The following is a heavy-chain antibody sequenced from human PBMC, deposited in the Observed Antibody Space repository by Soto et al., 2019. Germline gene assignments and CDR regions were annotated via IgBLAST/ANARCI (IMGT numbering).Heavy chain of an antibody. D-gene: IGHD1-7*01. CDR1: GYTFTSYG. CDR3: ARXTMYNWNYVPNPEFYYYYMDV. V-gene: IGHV1-18*01. CDR2: ISAYNGNT. Sequence: QVQLVQSGAEVKKPGASVKVSCKASGYTFTSYGISWVRQAPGQGLEWMGWISAYNGNTNYAQKLQGRVTMTTDTSXSXXXXEXXXXXXXXXXXXXXARXTMYNWNYVPNPEFYYYYMDVWGKGTTVTVSS. J-gene: IGHJ6*03.